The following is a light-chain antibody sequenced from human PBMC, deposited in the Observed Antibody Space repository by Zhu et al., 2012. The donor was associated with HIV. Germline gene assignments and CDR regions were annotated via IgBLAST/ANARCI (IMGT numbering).Light chain of an antibody. J-gene: IGKJ4*01. Sequence: DIQLTHSPSFLSASVGDRVTITCRASQDISIYLAWYQQKPGKAPKLLIYPASALQSGVPSRFSGSRSGTEFTLTISSLQPEDFGTYYCQQFNTYPLTFGGGTQGWRSN. CDR2: PAS. CDR3: QQFNTYPLT. V-gene: IGKV1-9*01. CDR1: QDISIY.